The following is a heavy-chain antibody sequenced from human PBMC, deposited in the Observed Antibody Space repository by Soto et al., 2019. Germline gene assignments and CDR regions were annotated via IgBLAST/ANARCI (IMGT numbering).Heavy chain of an antibody. CDR3: ARQGTIAAAGFKGARYFDL. CDR1: GGSISSSSYY. D-gene: IGHD6-13*01. J-gene: IGHJ2*01. Sequence: QLQLQESGPGLVKPSETLSLTCTVSGGSISSSSYYWGWIRQPPGKGLEWIGSIYYSGSTYYNPSLKSRVTLSVDTSKNQFSLKLSSVTAADTAVYYCARQGTIAAAGFKGARYFDLWGRGTLVTVSS. CDR2: IYYSGST. V-gene: IGHV4-39*01.